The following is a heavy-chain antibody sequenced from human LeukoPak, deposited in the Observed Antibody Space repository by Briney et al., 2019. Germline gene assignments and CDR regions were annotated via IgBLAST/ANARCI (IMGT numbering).Heavy chain of an antibody. CDR1: GFTFSDHY. V-gene: IGHV3-72*01. J-gene: IGHJ4*02. CDR2: ARNEANSYTT. D-gene: IGHD4-17*01. CDR3: ARYVGDPFFDY. Sequence: PAESLRLSCAASGFTFSDHYMDWVRLAPGQGLEWVGRARNEANSYTTEYATSVKRRFNISRDDSKNSLYLQMNSLTTEDTAVYYCARYVGDPFFDYWGQGTLVTVSS.